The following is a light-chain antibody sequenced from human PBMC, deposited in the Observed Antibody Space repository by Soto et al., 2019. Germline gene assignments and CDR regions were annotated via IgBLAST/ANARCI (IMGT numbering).Light chain of an antibody. V-gene: IGKV3-20*01. Sequence: EIVLTQSPGTMSLSPGERATLYCRASQSVSSSYLAWYQQKPGQAPRLLIYCASSRATGIPDRFSGSESGTDFTLTISRLEPEDFAVYYCQQYGSSPKTFGQGTKVNIK. CDR1: QSVSSSY. J-gene: IGKJ1*01. CDR2: CAS. CDR3: QQYGSSPKT.